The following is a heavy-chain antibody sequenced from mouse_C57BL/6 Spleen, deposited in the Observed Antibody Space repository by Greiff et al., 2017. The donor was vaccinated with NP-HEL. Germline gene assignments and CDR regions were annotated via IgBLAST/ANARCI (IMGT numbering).Heavy chain of an antibody. CDR3: ARAAQATSYAMDY. CDR1: GYTFTSYW. V-gene: IGHV1-52*01. CDR2: IDPSDSET. D-gene: IGHD3-2*02. J-gene: IGHJ4*01. Sequence: QVQLQQPGAELVRPGSSVKLSCKASGYTFTSYWMHWVKQRPIQGLEWIGNIDPSDSETHYNQKFKDKATLTVDKSSSTAYRQLSSLTSEDSAVDYCARAAQATSYAMDYWGQGTSVTVSS.